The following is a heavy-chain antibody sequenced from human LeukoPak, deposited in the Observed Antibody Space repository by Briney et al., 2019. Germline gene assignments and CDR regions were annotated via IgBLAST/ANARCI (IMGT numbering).Heavy chain of an antibody. CDR3: AKGRTTTCYYEVFDS. CDR2: ISGSGGST. V-gene: IGHV3-23*01. J-gene: IGHJ4*02. Sequence: GGSLRLSCAASGFTFSSYAMSWGRQAPGKGLEWVSGISGSGGSTLYADSVKGRFTISRDNSKKTVYLQMNSLRAEDTAVYYCAKGRTTTCYYEVFDSWGQGTLVTVSS. CDR1: GFTFSSYA. D-gene: IGHD1-26*01.